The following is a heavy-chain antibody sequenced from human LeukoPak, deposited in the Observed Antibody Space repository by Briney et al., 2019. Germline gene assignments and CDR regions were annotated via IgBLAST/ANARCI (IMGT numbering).Heavy chain of an antibody. D-gene: IGHD2-2*01. CDR1: GGSISSYS. CDR2: IYTSGST. J-gene: IGHJ3*02. V-gene: IGHV4-4*08. Sequence: PSETLSLTCTVSGGSISSYSWSWIRQPPGKGLEWIGRIYTSGSTNYNPSLKSRVTISVDTSKNQFSLKLSSVTAADTAVYYCARVRDIVVVPAAHDAFDIWGQGTMVTVSS. CDR3: ARVRDIVVVPAAHDAFDI.